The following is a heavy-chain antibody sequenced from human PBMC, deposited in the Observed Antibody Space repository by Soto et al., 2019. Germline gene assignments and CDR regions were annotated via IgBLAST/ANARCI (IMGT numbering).Heavy chain of an antibody. CDR2: IIPILGIA. D-gene: IGHD5-12*01. CDR1: GGTFSSYT. V-gene: IGHV1-69*04. CDR3: ARELRRYYYYYYMDV. J-gene: IGHJ6*03. Sequence: ASVKVSCKASGGTFSSYTISWVRQAPGQGLEWMGRIIPILGIANYAQKFQGRVTITADKSTSTAYMELSSLRSEDTAVYYCARELRRYYYYYYMDVWGKGTTVTVSS.